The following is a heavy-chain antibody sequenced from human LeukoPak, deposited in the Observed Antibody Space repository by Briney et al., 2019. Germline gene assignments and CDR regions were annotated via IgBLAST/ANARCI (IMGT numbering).Heavy chain of an antibody. CDR3: AELGITMIGGV. CDR2: ISGGGGST. Sequence: GGSLRLSCAASGFTLSTYGMSWVRQAPGKGLEWVSVISGGGGSTYYADSVKGRFTISRDNSKNTLYLQMNSLRAEDTAVYYCAELGITMIGGVWGKGTTVTISS. CDR1: GFTLSTYG. V-gene: IGHV3-23*01. D-gene: IGHD3-10*02. J-gene: IGHJ6*04.